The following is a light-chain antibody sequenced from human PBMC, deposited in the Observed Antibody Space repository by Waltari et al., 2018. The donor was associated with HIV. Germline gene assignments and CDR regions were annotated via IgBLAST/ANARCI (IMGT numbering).Light chain of an antibody. J-gene: IGKJ1*01. CDR3: QQYNDWPQT. CDR2: AAS. Sequence: DIVMTQSPATLSVSPGESVTLYCRASQSLTTNLVWFQQSVTSNLARYQQKPGQAPRLLIYAASTRVTGIPARFSGSGSGTEFTLTISSLQSEDFAVYYCQQYNDWPQTFGQGTKVEIK. CDR1: QSLTTNLVWFQQSVTSN. V-gene: IGKV3D-15*01.